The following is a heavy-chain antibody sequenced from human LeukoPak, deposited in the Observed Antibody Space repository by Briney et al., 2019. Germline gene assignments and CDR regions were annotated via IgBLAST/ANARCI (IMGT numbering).Heavy chain of an antibody. J-gene: IGHJ6*02. CDR3: ARALWFGDPGGSYYYYGMDV. CDR2: ISAYNGNT. CDR1: GYTFTSYG. D-gene: IGHD3-10*01. V-gene: IGHV1-18*01. Sequence: GASVKVSCKASGYTFTSYGISWVRQAPGQGLEWMGWISAYNGNTNYAQKLQGRATMTTDTSTSTAYMELRSLRSDDTAVYYCARALWFGDPGGSYYYYGMDVWGQGTTVTVSS.